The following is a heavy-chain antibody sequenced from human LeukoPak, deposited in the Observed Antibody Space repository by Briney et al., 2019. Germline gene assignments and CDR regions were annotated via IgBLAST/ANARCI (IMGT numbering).Heavy chain of an antibody. CDR3: ARGQGIGYYYDSSGIGYFDY. D-gene: IGHD3-22*01. Sequence: GRSLRPSCAASGFTFSSYAMHWVRQAPGKGLEWVAVISYDGSNKCYADSVKGRFTISRDNSKNTLYLQMNSLRAEDTAVYYCARGQGIGYYYDSSGIGYFDYWGQGTLVTVSS. V-gene: IGHV3-30-3*01. CDR1: GFTFSSYA. CDR2: ISYDGSNK. J-gene: IGHJ4*02.